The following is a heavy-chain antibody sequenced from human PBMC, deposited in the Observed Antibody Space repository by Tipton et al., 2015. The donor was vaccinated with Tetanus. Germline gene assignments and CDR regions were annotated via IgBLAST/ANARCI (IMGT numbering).Heavy chain of an antibody. CDR3: ARESYYDSSGYATYAFDI. D-gene: IGHD3-22*01. CDR1: GFTFSSYW. Sequence: SLRLSCAASGFTFSSYWMSWVRQAPGKGLEWVANIKQDGSEKYYVDSVKGRFTISRDNAKNSLYLQMNSLRAEDTAVYYCARESYYDSSGYATYAFDIWGQGTMVTVSS. CDR2: IKQDGSEK. V-gene: IGHV3-7*01. J-gene: IGHJ3*02.